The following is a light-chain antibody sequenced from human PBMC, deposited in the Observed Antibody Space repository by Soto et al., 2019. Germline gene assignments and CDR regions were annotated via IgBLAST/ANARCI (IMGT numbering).Light chain of an antibody. CDR1: QSISTY. Sequence: DIQMTQSPSTLSASVGDRVTITCRASQSISTYLAWYQQKPGKAPKLLVFAVSSLPRGVPSRFGGSGSGTDFSLTIYSLQPEDFATYYCQQYNSYSQTFGQGTKVDIK. CDR2: AVS. J-gene: IGKJ1*01. V-gene: IGKV1-5*01. CDR3: QQYNSYSQT.